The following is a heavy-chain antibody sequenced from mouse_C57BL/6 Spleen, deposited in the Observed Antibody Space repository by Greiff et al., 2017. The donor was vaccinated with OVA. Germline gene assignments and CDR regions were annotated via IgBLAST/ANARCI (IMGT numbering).Heavy chain of an antibody. CDR2: INPSNGGT. CDR1: GYTFTSYW. V-gene: IGHV1-53*01. D-gene: IGHD1-1*01. CDR3: ARSNYYGSSYADY. Sequence: VKLQQPGTELVKPGASVKLSCKASGYTFTSYWMHWVKQRPGQGLEWIGNINPSNGGTNYNEKFKSKATLTVDKSSSTAYMQLSSLTSEDSAVYYCARSNYYGSSYADYWGQGTTLTVSS. J-gene: IGHJ2*01.